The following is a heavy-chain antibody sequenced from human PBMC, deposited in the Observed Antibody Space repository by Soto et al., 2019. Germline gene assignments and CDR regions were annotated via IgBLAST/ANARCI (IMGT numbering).Heavy chain of an antibody. CDR3: AKLVAVAGTASFGSWPREDY. CDR1: GFTVSSNY. Sequence: PGGSLRLSCAAPGFTVSSNYMSWVRQAPGKGLEWVSVISGSGDSTYYADSVKGRFTISRDNSKNTLYLQMNSLRAEDTAVYYCAKLVAVAGTASFGSWPREDYWGQGTLVTVYS. D-gene: IGHD6-19*01. V-gene: IGHV3-23*01. J-gene: IGHJ4*02. CDR2: ISGSGDST.